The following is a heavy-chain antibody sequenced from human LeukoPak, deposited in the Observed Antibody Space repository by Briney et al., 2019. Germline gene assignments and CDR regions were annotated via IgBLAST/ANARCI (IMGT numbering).Heavy chain of an antibody. V-gene: IGHV1-46*01. CDR3: ARDKGYCSSTSCRNWYDP. J-gene: IGHJ5*02. CDR1: GYTFTSYY. CDR2: INPSGGST. Sequence: ASVKVSCKASGYTFTSYYMHWVRQAPGQGLEWMGIINPSGGSTSYAQKLQGRVTMTTDTSTSTAHMGLRSLRSDDTAVYYCARDKGYCSSTSCRNWYDPWGQGTLVTVSS. D-gene: IGHD2-2*01.